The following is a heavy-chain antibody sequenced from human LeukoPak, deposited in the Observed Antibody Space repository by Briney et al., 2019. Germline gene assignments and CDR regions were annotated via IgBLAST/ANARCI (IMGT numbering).Heavy chain of an antibody. D-gene: IGHD5-18*01. CDR2: IVPLFGTT. J-gene: IGHJ3*02. Sequence: ASVKVSCKISGGSLKSYGISWVRQAPGHRLEWMGRIVPLFGTTNNAQKFQGRLTITTDESTSTAYMELHSLRSEDTALYYCVRVGRPLGLSGYPGAFDIWGQGTMVIVSS. CDR3: VRVGRPLGLSGYPGAFDI. CDR1: GGSLKSYG. V-gene: IGHV1-69*05.